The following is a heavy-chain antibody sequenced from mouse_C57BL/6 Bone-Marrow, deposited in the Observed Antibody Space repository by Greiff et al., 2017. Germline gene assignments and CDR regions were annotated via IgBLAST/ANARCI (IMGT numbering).Heavy chain of an antibody. CDR1: GYTFTEYT. J-gene: IGHJ3*01. CDR3: ARHEKIDPYYYGSSPWFAY. CDR2: FYPGSGSI. D-gene: IGHD1-1*01. Sequence: VQVVESGAELVKPGASVKLSCKASGYTFTEYTIHWVKQRSGQGLEWIGWFYPGSGSIKYNEKFKDKATLTADKSSRTVYMALSRLTSEDSAVYVCARHEKIDPYYYGSSPWFAYWGQGTLVTVSA. V-gene: IGHV1-62-2*01.